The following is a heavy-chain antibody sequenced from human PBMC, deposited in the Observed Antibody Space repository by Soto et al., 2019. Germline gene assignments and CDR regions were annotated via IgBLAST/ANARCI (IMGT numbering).Heavy chain of an antibody. J-gene: IGHJ4*02. CDR2: MSSDGIKK. CDR3: AKDRDLAD. V-gene: IGHV3-30*18. CDR1: GFIFSNYG. D-gene: IGHD2-21*02. Sequence: QVQLVESGGGVVQPGTSLRLACAASGFIFSNYGMHWVRQAPGKGLEWVAVMSSDGIKKYYADSVKGRFTISRDNSKNTLYLQINSLRAEDTDVSYCAKDRDLADWGQGTLVTVSS.